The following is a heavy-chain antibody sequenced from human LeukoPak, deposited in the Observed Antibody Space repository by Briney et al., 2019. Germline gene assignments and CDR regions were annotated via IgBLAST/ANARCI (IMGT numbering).Heavy chain of an antibody. CDR3: AKAEGGWGPLPSDY. CDR2: ISWNSGSI. V-gene: IGHV3-9*01. CDR1: GFTFDDYA. Sequence: PGRSLRLSCAASGFTFDDYAMHWVRQAPGKGLEWGSGISWNSGSIGYADSVKGRFTISRDNAKNSLYLQMNSLRAEDTALYYCAKAEGGWGPLPSDYWGQGTQVTVSS. J-gene: IGHJ4*02. D-gene: IGHD1-26*01.